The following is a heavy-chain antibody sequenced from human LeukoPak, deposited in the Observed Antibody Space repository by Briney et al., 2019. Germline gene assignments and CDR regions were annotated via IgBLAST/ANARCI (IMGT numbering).Heavy chain of an antibody. V-gene: IGHV3-7*01. CDR3: AREWQGGIAAAGTRIEGDY. CDR1: GFSVSGYW. J-gene: IGHJ4*02. D-gene: IGHD6-13*01. Sequence: GGSLRLSCAVSGFSVSGYWMTWVRQAAGKGLEWVSNIKQDGSEKNYVDSVKGRFTISRDNAENSLFLQMNSLIVEDTAVYYCAREWQGGIAAAGTRIEGDYWGQGTLVAVSS. CDR2: IKQDGSEK.